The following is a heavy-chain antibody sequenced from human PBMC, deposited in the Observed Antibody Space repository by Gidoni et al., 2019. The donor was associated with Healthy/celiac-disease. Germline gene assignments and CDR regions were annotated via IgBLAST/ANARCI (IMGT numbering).Heavy chain of an antibody. J-gene: IGHJ4*02. Sequence: EVQLLESGGGLVQPGGSLRLSCAASGFTFSSYAMSWVRQAPGKGLEWVSAISGSGGSTYYADSVKGRFTISRDNSKNTLYLQMNSLRAEDTAVYYCAKGIAVAGTRGSYFDYWGQGTLVTVSS. CDR2: ISGSGGST. D-gene: IGHD6-19*01. CDR1: GFTFSSYA. V-gene: IGHV3-23*01. CDR3: AKGIAVAGTRGSYFDY.